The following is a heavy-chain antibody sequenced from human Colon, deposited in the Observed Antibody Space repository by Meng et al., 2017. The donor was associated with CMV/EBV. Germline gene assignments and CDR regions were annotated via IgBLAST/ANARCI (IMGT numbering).Heavy chain of an antibody. CDR1: GFSFSTCA. J-gene: IGHJ4*01. CDR3: ARDKIGGYAYGYLDF. CDR2: ITYDGNKR. Sequence: GGSLRLSCAASGFSFSTCAMHWVRQAPGKGLEWVAVITYDGNKRYYADSVKGRFTVSRDNSKDTLYLQLNSLRAEDTAIHYCARDKIGGYAYGYLDFWGQGTPVTVSS. V-gene: IGHV3-30*04. D-gene: IGHD5-18*01.